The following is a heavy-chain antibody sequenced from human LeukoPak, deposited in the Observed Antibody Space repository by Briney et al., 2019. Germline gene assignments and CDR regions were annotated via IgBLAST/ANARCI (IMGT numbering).Heavy chain of an antibody. V-gene: IGHV1-69*04. J-gene: IGHJ4*02. CDR1: GGTFSSYA. CDR2: IIPILGIA. Sequence: ASVKVSCKASGGTFSSYAISWVRQAPGQGLEWMGRIIPILGIADYAQKFQGRVTITADKSTSTAYMELSSLRSEDTAVYYCARDSHIVVVTARGGYFDYWGQGTLVTVSS. CDR3: ARDSHIVVVTARGGYFDY. D-gene: IGHD2-21*02.